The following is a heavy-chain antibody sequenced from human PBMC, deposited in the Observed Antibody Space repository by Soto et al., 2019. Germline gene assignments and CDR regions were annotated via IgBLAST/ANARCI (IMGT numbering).Heavy chain of an antibody. CDR1: GYTFSRYG. D-gene: IGHD6-13*01. J-gene: IGHJ4*02. CDR2: ISGFNGNT. CDR3: ARDSAYSTPWSFDN. V-gene: IGHV1-18*01. Sequence: QVQLVPSGAEVTKPWASVRVSCKASGYTFSRYGISWVRQAPGQGLEWLGWISGFNGNTKESEKLQGRFTLTTATFANTAHMELRGLRSDDTAVDYCARDSAYSTPWSFDNWGQGPLVTVSS.